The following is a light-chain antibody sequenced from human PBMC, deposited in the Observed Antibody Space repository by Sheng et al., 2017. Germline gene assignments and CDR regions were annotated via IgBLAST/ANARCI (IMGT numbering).Light chain of an antibody. CDR1: QSVSSG. V-gene: IGKV1-5*03. CDR2: KAS. J-gene: IGKJ4*01. Sequence: DIQMTQSPSTLSASVGDRVNITCRASQSVSSGLAWYQQKPGKAPKLLIYKASSVESGVPSRFSGSGSGTEFTLTIRSLQPDDFATYYCQQYNSYPPTFGGGTKVEIK. CDR3: QQYNSYPPT.